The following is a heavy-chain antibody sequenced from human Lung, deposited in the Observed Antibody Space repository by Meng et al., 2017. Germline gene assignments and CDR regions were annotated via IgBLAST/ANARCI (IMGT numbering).Heavy chain of an antibody. CDR3: ARGPTTMAHDFDY. J-gene: IGHJ4*02. Sequence: QWGHGLLTLSETWPHTGFVCGGSYSQYYRSCTRQPPVNRLKSIGEINNSESTDYNSSLESRATISVDTSQNNLSLKLSSVTAADSAVYDCARGPTTMAHDFDYWGQGTLVTVSS. D-gene: IGHD4-11*01. V-gene: IGHV4-34*01. CDR1: GGSYSQYY. CDR2: INNSEST.